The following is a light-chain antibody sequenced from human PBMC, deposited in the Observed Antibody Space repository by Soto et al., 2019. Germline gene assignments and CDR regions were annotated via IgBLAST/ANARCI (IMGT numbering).Light chain of an antibody. V-gene: IGKV3-15*01. CDR2: GAS. CDR1: LTVSGK. J-gene: IGKJ1*01. CDR3: QQYNVWPT. Sequence: EVVLTQSPATLSVSPGEGVTLSCRASLTVSGKLAWYHQKPGQAPRLLIYGASTRETGIPARFSGSGSETDFSLTISSLQSEDSGVYFCQQYNVWPTFGQGTKVEIK.